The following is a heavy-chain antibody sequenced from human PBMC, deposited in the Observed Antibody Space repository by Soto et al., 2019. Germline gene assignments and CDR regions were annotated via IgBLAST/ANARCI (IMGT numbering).Heavy chain of an antibody. Sequence: PGGSLRLSCAASGFTFSGYAMHWVRQAPGKGLEWVAVISYDGSNKYYADTVKGRFTISRDNSKNTLYLQMNSLRAEDTAVYYCARVGGRYDFWSGYYDYYYYGMDVWGQGTTVTVSS. V-gene: IGHV3-30-3*01. CDR1: GFTFSGYA. CDR2: ISYDGSNK. J-gene: IGHJ6*02. CDR3: ARVGGRYDFWSGYYDYYYYGMDV. D-gene: IGHD3-3*01.